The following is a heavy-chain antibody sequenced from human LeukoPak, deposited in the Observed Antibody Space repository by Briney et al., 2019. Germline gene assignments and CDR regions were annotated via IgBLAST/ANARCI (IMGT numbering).Heavy chain of an antibody. D-gene: IGHD2-2*01. Sequence: SQTLSLTCTVSGGSISSGSYYWSWIRQPAGKGLEWIGRIYTSGSTNYNPSLKSRFTISVDTSKNQFSLKLSSVTAADTAVYYCARAVMSCSSTSCHEYFQHWGQGTLVTVSS. CDR2: IYTSGST. CDR1: GGSISSGSYY. J-gene: IGHJ1*01. CDR3: ARAVMSCSSTSCHEYFQH. V-gene: IGHV4-61*02.